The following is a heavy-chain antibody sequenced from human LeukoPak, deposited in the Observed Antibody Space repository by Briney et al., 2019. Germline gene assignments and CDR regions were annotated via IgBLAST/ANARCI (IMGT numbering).Heavy chain of an antibody. CDR3: ARGRVAVSTPYYMDV. CDR2: ISSSGSTI. J-gene: IGHJ6*03. Sequence: GGSLRLSCAASRFTFSDYYMSWIRQAPGKGLEWVSYISSSGSTINYADSVKGRFTISRDNAKNSLYLQMNSLRAEDTAVYYCARGRVAVSTPYYMDVWGKGTTVTVSS. V-gene: IGHV3-11*01. CDR1: RFTFSDYY. D-gene: IGHD6-19*01.